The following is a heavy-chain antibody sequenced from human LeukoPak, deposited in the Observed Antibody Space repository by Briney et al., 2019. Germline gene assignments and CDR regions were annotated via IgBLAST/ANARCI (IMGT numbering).Heavy chain of an antibody. CDR1: GDSVSSNSVT. Sequence: SQTLSLTCAISGDSVSSNSVTWNWIRQSPSRGFEWLGRTYYRSTWYNDYAVSVRGRITVNPDTSKNQFSLHLNSVTPEDTAVYYCARRLTQYDCFDPWGQGTLVTVSS. D-gene: IGHD2-2*01. CDR3: ARRLTQYDCFDP. V-gene: IGHV6-1*01. J-gene: IGHJ5*02. CDR2: TYYRSTWYN.